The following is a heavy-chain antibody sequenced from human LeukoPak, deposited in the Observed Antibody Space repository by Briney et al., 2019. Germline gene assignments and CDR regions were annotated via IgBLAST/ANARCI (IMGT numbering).Heavy chain of an antibody. D-gene: IGHD3-10*01. V-gene: IGHV2-70*11. CDR2: IDWDDDK. CDR1: GFSLSTSGMC. Sequence: SGPTLVKPTQTLTLTCTFSGFSLSTSGMCVSWIRQPPGKALEWLARIDWDDDKYYSTSLKTRLTISKDTSKNQVVLTMTNMDPVDTATYYCARINALYYYGSGSYYNVVDYWGQGTLVTVSS. CDR3: ARINALYYYGSGSYYNVVDY. J-gene: IGHJ4*02.